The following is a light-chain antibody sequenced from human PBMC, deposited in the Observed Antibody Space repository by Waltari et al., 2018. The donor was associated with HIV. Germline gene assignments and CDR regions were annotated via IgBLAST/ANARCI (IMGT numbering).Light chain of an antibody. Sequence: DILMTQSRHSLSASVGGKVTITCRESQDIGNHLSWYRQKSGRAPELLIYGASFLESGVPSKFSGRGSGTTFIFTINSLQPEDSATYYCQQFTSLPITFGPGTTVDIK. J-gene: IGKJ3*01. CDR2: GAS. CDR1: QDIGNH. CDR3: QQFTSLPIT. V-gene: IGKV1-33*01.